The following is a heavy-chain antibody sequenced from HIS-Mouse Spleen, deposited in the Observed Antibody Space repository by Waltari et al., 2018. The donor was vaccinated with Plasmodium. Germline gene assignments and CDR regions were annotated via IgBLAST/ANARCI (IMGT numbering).Heavy chain of an antibody. Sequence: EVQLLESGGGLVQPGGSLRLSCAASGFTFSSLARSRVRRAAGKGLDWVSASGGSGGSTYYADSVKGRFTISRDNSKNTLYLQMNSLRAEDTAVYYCAKSSKGTGDLWDYWGQGTLVTVSS. J-gene: IGHJ4*02. D-gene: IGHD7-27*01. CDR2: SGGSGGST. CDR1: GFTFSSLA. CDR3: AKSSKGTGDLWDY. V-gene: IGHV3-23*01.